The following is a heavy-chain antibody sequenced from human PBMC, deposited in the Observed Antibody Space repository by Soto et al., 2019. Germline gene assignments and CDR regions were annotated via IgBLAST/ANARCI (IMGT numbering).Heavy chain of an antibody. CDR3: AHSLYGDYVSGWYFDL. CDR2: IYWDDDK. V-gene: IGHV2-5*02. J-gene: IGHJ2*01. CDR1: GFSLSTSGVG. Sequence: QITLKESGPTPVKPTQTLTLTCTFSGFSLSTSGVGVGWIRQPPGKALEWLALIYWDDDKRYSPSLKSRLTITKDTSKNQVVLTMTNMDPVDTATYYCAHSLYGDYVSGWYFDLWGRGTLVTVSS. D-gene: IGHD4-17*01.